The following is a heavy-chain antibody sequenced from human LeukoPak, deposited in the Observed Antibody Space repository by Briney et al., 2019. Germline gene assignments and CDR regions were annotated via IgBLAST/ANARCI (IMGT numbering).Heavy chain of an antibody. Sequence: GGSLRLSCAASGFTFSDYSMNWVRQAPGKRLEWVSYIRSSGTTVYYADSVKGRFTISRDNAKNSLYLQMNSLRDEDTAVYYCARDLTSMATSPDYWGQGTLVTVSS. D-gene: IGHD5-24*01. CDR1: GFTFSDYS. CDR2: IRSSGTTV. V-gene: IGHV3-48*02. CDR3: ARDLTSMATSPDY. J-gene: IGHJ4*02.